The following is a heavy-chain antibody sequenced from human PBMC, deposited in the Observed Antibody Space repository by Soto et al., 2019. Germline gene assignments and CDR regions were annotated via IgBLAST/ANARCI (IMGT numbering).Heavy chain of an antibody. CDR3: AKDAAMVSSTFNYFDY. D-gene: IGHD6-13*01. CDR1: GFFFSSYA. J-gene: IGHJ4*02. CDR2: IGGSGGYK. Sequence: EVQLLESGGGLVQPGGSLRLSCAASGFFFSSYAMSWVRQAPGKGLAWVSGIGGSGGYKSYADSVKGRFTISRDNSKNTLYLQMESLGAEDTAVDYCAKDAAMVSSTFNYFDYWGQGTLVAVSS. V-gene: IGHV3-23*01.